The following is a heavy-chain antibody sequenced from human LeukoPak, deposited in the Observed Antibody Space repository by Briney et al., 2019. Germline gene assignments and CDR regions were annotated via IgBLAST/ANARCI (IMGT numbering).Heavy chain of an antibody. D-gene: IGHD3-10*01. CDR1: GYSFTNYA. V-gene: IGHV7-4-1*02. Sequence: EASVKVSCKASGYSFTNYAMNWVRQAPGQGLEWMGWINTNTGNPTYAQGFTGRFVFSLDTSVSTAYLQISSLKAEDTAVYYCARNNADGEGRFSYWGQGTLVTVSS. J-gene: IGHJ4*02. CDR2: INTNTGNP. CDR3: ARNNADGEGRFSY.